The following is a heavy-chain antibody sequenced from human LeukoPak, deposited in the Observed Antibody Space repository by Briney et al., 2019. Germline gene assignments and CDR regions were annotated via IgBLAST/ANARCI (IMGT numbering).Heavy chain of an antibody. CDR3: ARDAHCDSSGCLPDY. Sequence: GGSLRLSCAASGFTFSDYYMSWIRQAPGKGLEWVSYISSSSSYTNYADSVKGRFTISRDNAKNSLYLQMNSLRAEDTAVYYCARDAHCDSSGCLPDYWGQGTLVTVSS. CDR2: ISSSSSYT. D-gene: IGHD3-22*01. CDR1: GFTFSDYY. V-gene: IGHV3-11*05. J-gene: IGHJ4*02.